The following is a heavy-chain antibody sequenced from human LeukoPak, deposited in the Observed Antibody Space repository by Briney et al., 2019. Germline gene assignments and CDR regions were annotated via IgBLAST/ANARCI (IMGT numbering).Heavy chain of an antibody. CDR3: AKGYCSGGSCPLLDY. V-gene: IGHV3-30*18. D-gene: IGHD2-15*01. Sequence: GASLRLSCAASGFTFSSYGMHWVRQAPGKGLEWVAVISYDGSNKYYADSVKGRFTISRDNSKNTLYLQMNSLRAEDTAVYYCAKGYCSGGSCPLLDYWGQGTLVTVSS. CDR1: GFTFSSYG. J-gene: IGHJ4*02. CDR2: ISYDGSNK.